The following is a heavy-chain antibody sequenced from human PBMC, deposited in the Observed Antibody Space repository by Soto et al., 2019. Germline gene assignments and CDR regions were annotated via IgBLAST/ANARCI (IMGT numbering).Heavy chain of an antibody. CDR3: ARSVEGHFDY. J-gene: IGHJ4*02. V-gene: IGHV3-48*02. Sequence: EVQLVESGGGLVQPGGSLRLSCAASGFRFSIYSMNWVRQAPGKGLEWSAYITSDIKTIKYADSVKGRFTISRDNDKNLRYLQMNSLREEDTAVYYCARSVEGHFDYWGQGTVVTVS. CDR2: ITSDIKTI. D-gene: IGHD6-19*01. CDR1: GFRFSIYS.